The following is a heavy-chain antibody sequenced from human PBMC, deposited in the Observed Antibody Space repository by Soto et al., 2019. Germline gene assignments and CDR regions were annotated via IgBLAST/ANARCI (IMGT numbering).Heavy chain of an antibody. V-gene: IGHV1-69*06. J-gene: IGHJ6*02. Sequence: SVKVSCKASGGTFSSYAISWVRQAPGQGLEWMGGIIPIFGTANYAQKFQGRVTITADKSTSTAYMELSSLRSEDTAVYYCGRVRGVSYVDYDYYGMDVWGQGTTVTVSS. CDR3: GRVRGVSYVDYDYYGMDV. D-gene: IGHD3-10*01. CDR1: GGTFSSYA. CDR2: IIPIFGTA.